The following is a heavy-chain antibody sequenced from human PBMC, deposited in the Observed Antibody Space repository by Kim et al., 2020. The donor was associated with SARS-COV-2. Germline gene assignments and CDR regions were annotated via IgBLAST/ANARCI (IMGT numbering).Heavy chain of an antibody. CDR3: ARRKYSSSLDY. J-gene: IGHJ4*02. V-gene: IGHV4-34*01. CDR1: GGSFSGYY. Sequence: SETLSLTCAVYGGSFSGYYWSWIRQPPGKGLEWIGEINHSGSTNYNPSLKSRVTISVDTSKNQFSLKLSSVTAADTAVYYCARRKYSSSLDYWGQGTLVT. CDR2: INHSGST. D-gene: IGHD6-13*01.